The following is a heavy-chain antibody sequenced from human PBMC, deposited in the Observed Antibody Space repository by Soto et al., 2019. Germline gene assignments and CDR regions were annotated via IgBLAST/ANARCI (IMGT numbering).Heavy chain of an antibody. Sequence: PGGSLRLSCAASGFTFSSYAMHWVRQAPGKGLEWVAVISYDGSNKYYADSVKGRFTISRDNSKNTLYLQMNSLRAEDTAVSYSARDLPVPAAIIVYYYYGVHVWGQGITVTVSS. D-gene: IGHD2-2*01. CDR1: GFTFSSYA. V-gene: IGHV3-30-3*01. CDR2: ISYDGSNK. CDR3: ARDLPVPAAIIVYYYYGVHV. J-gene: IGHJ6*02.